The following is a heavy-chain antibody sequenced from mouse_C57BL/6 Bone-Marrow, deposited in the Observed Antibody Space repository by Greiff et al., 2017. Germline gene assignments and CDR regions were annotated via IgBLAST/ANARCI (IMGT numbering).Heavy chain of an antibody. CDR1: GFSLTSYG. CDR2: IWSGGST. V-gene: IGHV2-2*01. CDR3: ATMVTTPYYYARDY. Sequence: VQLQQSGPGLVQPSQSLSITCTVSGFSLTSYGVHWVRQSPGKGLEWLGVIWSGGSTDSNAAFISRLRISKDNSKSQVFFKMNSLQADDTAIYYCATMVTTPYYYARDYWGQGTSVTVSS. J-gene: IGHJ4*01. D-gene: IGHD2-1*01.